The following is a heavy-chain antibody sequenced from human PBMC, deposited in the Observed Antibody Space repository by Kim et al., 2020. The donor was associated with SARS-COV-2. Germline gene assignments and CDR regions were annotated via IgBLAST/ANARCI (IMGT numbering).Heavy chain of an antibody. CDR2: IVVGSGNT. CDR1: GFTFTSSA. Sequence: SVKVSCKASGFTFTSSAVQWVRQARGQRLEWIGWIVVGSGNTNYAQKFQERVTITRDMSTSTAYMELSSLRSEDTAVYYCAADGSTVVTPKDWWYFDLWGRGTLVTVSS. V-gene: IGHV1-58*01. CDR3: AADGSTVVTPKDWWYFDL. D-gene: IGHD4-17*01. J-gene: IGHJ2*01.